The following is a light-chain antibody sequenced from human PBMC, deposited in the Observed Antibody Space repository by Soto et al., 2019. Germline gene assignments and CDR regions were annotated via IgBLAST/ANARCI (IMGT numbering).Light chain of an antibody. CDR3: QQYNNLPLT. Sequence: EIVMTQSPATLSVSPGERATLSCRASQSVSSNLAWYQQKPGQAPRLLIYGASTRATGIPARFSGSGSGTGCTLTISSLQSEDFAVYYCQQYNNLPLTFGGGTKVEIK. CDR2: GAS. CDR1: QSVSSN. V-gene: IGKV3D-15*01. J-gene: IGKJ4*01.